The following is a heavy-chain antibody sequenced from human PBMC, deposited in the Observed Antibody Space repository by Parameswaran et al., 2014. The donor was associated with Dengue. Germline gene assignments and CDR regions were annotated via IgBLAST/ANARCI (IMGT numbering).Heavy chain of an antibody. CDR2: INQDGSEQ. J-gene: IGHJ6*02. V-gene: IGHV3-7*01. CDR3: ARDGKGGYSGYEPYYYYGMDV. CDR1: GFTFSNYW. D-gene: IGHD5-12*01. Sequence: GGSLRLSCAASGFTFSNYWLSWVRQAPGKGLEWVANINQDGSEQYYVDSVKGRFTISRDNAKNSLYLQMNSLRAEDTAVYYCARDGKGGYSGYEPYYYYGMDVWGQGTTVTVSS.